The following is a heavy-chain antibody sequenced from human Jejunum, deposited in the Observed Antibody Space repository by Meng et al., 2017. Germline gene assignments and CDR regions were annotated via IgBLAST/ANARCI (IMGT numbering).Heavy chain of an antibody. J-gene: IGHJ5*02. V-gene: IGHV4-59*01. Sequence: GSLRLSCTVSGGSISNYFWSWIRQPPGKGLEWIAYIYYTGNTNSNPSLKSRVTMSLDTSKNQFSLNLNSVTSADTAVYFCARHPNLEASRSYRFDLWGQGTLVTVSS. CDR1: GGSISNYF. CDR3: ARHPNLEASRSYRFDL. D-gene: IGHD1-26*01. CDR2: IYYTGNT.